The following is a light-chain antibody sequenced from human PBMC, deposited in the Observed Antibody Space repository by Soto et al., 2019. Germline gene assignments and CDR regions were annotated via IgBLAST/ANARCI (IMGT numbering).Light chain of an antibody. CDR2: SDN. CDR3: ATWDDTLNGRV. Sequence: QSALTQPPSASGTPGQRVTISCSGSSSNIGSNSVNWYHQVAGTAPKLLIHSDNQRPSGVPDRFSGSKSGTSASLAISGPQSGDEADYYCATWDDTLNGRVFGGGTKVTV. V-gene: IGLV1-44*01. CDR1: SSNIGSNS. J-gene: IGLJ3*02.